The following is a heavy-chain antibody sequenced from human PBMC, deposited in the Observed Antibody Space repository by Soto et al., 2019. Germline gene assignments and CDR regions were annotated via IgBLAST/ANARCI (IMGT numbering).Heavy chain of an antibody. D-gene: IGHD5-18*01. CDR3: ARYLDTAMTWDYYYGMDV. V-gene: IGHV4-39*01. CDR2: IYYSGST. Sequence: TSETLSLTYTVSDGSISSSSYYWGWIRQPPGKGLEWIGSIYYSGSTYYNPSLKSRVTISVDTSKNQFSLKLSSVTAADTAVYYCARYLDTAMTWDYYYGMDVWGQGTTVTVSS. CDR1: DGSISSSSYY. J-gene: IGHJ6*02.